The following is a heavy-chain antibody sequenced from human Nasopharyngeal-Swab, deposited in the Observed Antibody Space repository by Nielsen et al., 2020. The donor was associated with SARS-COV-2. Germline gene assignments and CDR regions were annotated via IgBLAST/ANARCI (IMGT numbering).Heavy chain of an antibody. CDR1: GFIFDDQG. V-gene: IGHV3-20*04. J-gene: IGHJ4*02. Sequence: GESLKTPCAASGFIFDDQGMSWVPQAPGKGLEWVSAIKWNGGSTVYADSVKGRFTISRDNAKNSLFLQMNSLRVEDTAFYYCARDRGVAPSNYVDYWGQGTLVTVSS. CDR2: IKWNGGST. CDR3: ARDRGVAPSNYVDY. D-gene: IGHD3-10*01.